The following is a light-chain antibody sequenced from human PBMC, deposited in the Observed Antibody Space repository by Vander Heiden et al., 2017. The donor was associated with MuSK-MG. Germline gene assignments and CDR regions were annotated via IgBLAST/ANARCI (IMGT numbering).Light chain of an antibody. V-gene: IGKV1-39*01. Sequence: DIQLPQPPSSLSASVGDRVTITCRASQSISNSLNWYQQRPGKAPNLLIYGASILQSGVPSRFSGSGSGTDFTLTISNLQPEDFATYYCQHSYSTPRTFGGGTKVEIK. J-gene: IGKJ4*01. CDR3: QHSYSTPRT. CDR2: GAS. CDR1: QSISNS.